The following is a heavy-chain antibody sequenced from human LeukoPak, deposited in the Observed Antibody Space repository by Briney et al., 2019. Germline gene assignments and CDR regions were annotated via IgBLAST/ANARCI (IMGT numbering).Heavy chain of an antibody. CDR3: ARVGGIAAAGIMHNWFDP. CDR2: IWYDGSNK. J-gene: IGHJ5*02. V-gene: IGHV3-33*01. CDR1: GFTFSSYG. D-gene: IGHD6-13*01. Sequence: GGSLRLSCAASGFTFSSYGMHWVRQAPGKGLEWVAVIWYDGSNKYYADSVKGRFTISRDNSKNTLYLQMNSLRAEDTAVYYCARVGGIAAAGIMHNWFDPWGQGTLVTVSS.